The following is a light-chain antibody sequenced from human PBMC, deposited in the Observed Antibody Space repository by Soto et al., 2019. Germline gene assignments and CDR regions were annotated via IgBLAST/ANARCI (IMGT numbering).Light chain of an antibody. CDR1: QSVSRSY. J-gene: IGKJ1*01. CDR2: GAS. CDR3: QQYGSSPRT. Sequence: EIVMTQSPATLSVSPGERATLSCRASQSVSRSYLAWYQPKPGQAPRLLIYGASSRATGIPDRFSGSGSGTDFTLTISRLEPKDFAVYYCQQYGSSPRTFGQGTKVDI. V-gene: IGKV3-20*01.